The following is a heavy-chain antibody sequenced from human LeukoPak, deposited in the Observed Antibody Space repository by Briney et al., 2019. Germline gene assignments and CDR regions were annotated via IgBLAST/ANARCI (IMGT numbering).Heavy chain of an antibody. CDR1: GFTFSNYA. D-gene: IGHD3-3*01. V-gene: IGHV3-23*01. CDR2: ISGSGTIT. J-gene: IGHJ4*02. Sequence: AGGSLRLSCVASGFTFSNYAMSWVRQAPGKGLEWVSAISGSGTITYYADSVKGRFTISRDNSKNTQYLQLNSLRAEDTAVYYCANGDFSSGYSDYRGQGTLVTVSS. CDR3: ANGDFSSGYSDY.